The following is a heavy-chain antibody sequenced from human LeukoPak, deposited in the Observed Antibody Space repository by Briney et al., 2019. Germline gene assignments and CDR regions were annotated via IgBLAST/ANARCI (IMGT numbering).Heavy chain of an antibody. CDR2: AYYTSKWIT. Sequence: SQTLSLTCAISGDSVSSNSVTWNWIRQSPSRGLEWLGRAYYTSKWITNYAVSVRSRITVNPNTSNNQFSPQLNSVTPEDTAVYYCARGYWAHGMNVWGPGTTVTVSS. CDR3: ARGYWAHGMNV. J-gene: IGHJ6*02. CDR1: GDSVSSNSVT. V-gene: IGHV6-1*01. D-gene: IGHD6-13*01.